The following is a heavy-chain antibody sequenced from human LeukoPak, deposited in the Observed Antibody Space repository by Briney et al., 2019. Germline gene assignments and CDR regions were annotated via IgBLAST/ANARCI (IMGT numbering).Heavy chain of an antibody. CDR1: GFTFSTYA. V-gene: IGHV3-64*01. Sequence: GSLRLSCAASGFTFSTYALHWVRQAPGKGLEFVSGVNSNGGNTYYANSVKGRFTISRDNSKNTLYLQLGSLRPEDMAVYHCARVILTGYYYDSWGQGTLVTVSS. CDR3: ARVILTGYYYDS. CDR2: VNSNGGNT. D-gene: IGHD3-9*01. J-gene: IGHJ4*02.